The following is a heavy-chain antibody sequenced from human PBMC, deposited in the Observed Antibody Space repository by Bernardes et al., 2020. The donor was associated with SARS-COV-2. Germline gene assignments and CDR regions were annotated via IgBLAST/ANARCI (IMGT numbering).Heavy chain of an antibody. V-gene: IGHV3-48*01. CDR3: ARKSGWFDP. CDR2: ISSSSSTI. D-gene: IGHD3-10*01. CDR1: GFTFSSYS. Sequence: GGSLRLSCAASGFTFSSYSMNWVRQAPGKGLEWVSYISSSSSTIYYADSVKGRFTISRDNAKNSLYLQMNSLRAEDTAVYYCARKSGWFDPWGQGTLVTVSS. J-gene: IGHJ5*02.